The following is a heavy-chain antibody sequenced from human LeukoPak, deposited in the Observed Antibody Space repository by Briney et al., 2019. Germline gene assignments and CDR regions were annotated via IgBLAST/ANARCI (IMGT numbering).Heavy chain of an antibody. D-gene: IGHD3-10*01. CDR3: AYSLNRSGSYFDY. CDR2: IYYSGST. V-gene: IGHV4-59*01. CDR1: GGSISSYY. J-gene: IGHJ4*02. Sequence: SETLSLTCTVSGGSISSYYWSWIRQPPGKGLEWIGYIYYSGSTNYNPSLKSRVTISVDTSKNQFSLKLSSVTAADTAVYYCAYSLNRSGSYFDYWGQGTLVTVSS.